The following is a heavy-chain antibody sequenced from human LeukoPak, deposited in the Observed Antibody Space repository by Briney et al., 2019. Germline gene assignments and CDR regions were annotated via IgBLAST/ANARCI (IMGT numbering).Heavy chain of an antibody. CDR3: ARGLVVATTPLPY. J-gene: IGHJ4*02. Sequence: SETLSLTCAVYGGSFSGYYWSWIRQPPGKGLEWIGEINHSGSTNYNPSLKSRVTISVDTSKNQFSLKLSSVTAADTAVYYCARGLVVATTPLPYWGQGTLVTVSS. V-gene: IGHV4-34*01. CDR1: GGSFSGYY. D-gene: IGHD1-26*01. CDR2: INHSGST.